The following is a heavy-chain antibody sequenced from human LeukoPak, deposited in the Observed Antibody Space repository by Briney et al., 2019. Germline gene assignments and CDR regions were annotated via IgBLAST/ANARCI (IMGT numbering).Heavy chain of an antibody. CDR3: ASDPGNYYYYYMDV. J-gene: IGHJ6*03. CDR2: INWNGGST. CDR1: GFTFDDYG. Sequence: GGSLRLSCAASGFTFDDYGMSWVRQAPGKGLEWVSGINWNGGSTGYADSVKGRFTISRDNAKNSLYLQMNSLRAEDTAVYYCASDPGNYYYYYMDVWGKGTTVTVSS. V-gene: IGHV3-20*04.